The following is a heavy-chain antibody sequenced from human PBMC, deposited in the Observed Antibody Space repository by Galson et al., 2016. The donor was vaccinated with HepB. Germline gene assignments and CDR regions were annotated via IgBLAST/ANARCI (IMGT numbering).Heavy chain of an antibody. CDR3: AKEDYDDYEGRFDY. CDR2: LSSSGDNT. J-gene: IGHJ4*02. Sequence: SLRLSCAASGFTFSSYAMSWVRQAPGKGLEWVSTLSSSGDNTHYADSLKGRFSISRDNSRNTLYLQMHSLRAEDTALYYCAKEDYDDYEGRFDYWGQGTLVTVSS. V-gene: IGHV3-23*01. D-gene: IGHD4-17*01. CDR1: GFTFSSYA.